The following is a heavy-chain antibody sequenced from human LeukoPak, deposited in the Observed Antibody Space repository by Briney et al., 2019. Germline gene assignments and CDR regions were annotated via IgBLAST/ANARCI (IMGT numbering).Heavy chain of an antibody. CDR3: ARGALRYFDWLKKDYYYMDV. CDR2: IYYSGST. J-gene: IGHJ6*03. D-gene: IGHD3-9*01. V-gene: IGHV4-59*01. CDR1: GFTFSNTW. Sequence: GSLRLSCVASGFTFSNTWMSWVRQAPGKGLEWIGYIYYSGSTNYNPSLKSRVTLSMDTSKNQFSLRLSSVTAADTAVYYCARGALRYFDWLKKDYYYMDVWGKGTTVTISS.